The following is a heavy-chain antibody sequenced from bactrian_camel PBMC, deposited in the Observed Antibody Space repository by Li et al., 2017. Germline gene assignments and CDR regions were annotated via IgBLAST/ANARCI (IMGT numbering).Heavy chain of an antibody. J-gene: IGHJ6*01. CDR2: IISNGGST. D-gene: IGHD6*01. V-gene: IGHV3S40*01. Sequence: VQLVESGGGLVQPGGSLRLSCTCSGFAFAWTAMSWVRQAPGKGLEWVSTIISNGGSTYYADSMKGRFTISRDNAKNTVYLQMNSLKPEDTAVYYCVRDGELLPSLFGYWGQGTQVTVS. CDR3: VRDGELLPSLFGY. CDR1: GFAFAWTA.